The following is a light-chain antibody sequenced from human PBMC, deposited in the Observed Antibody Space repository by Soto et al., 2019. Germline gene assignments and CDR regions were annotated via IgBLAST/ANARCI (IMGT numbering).Light chain of an antibody. CDR1: ESISDY. J-gene: IGKJ4*01. CDR3: QQTFSNLLS. V-gene: IGKV1-39*01. CDR2: SAS. Sequence: IQLTQSPSSLSASVGDRVTIACRASESISDYLNWYQHKPGEAPKVLVYSASTLRGGVPSSFSGTGSGTEFTLTISSLQPEDVADYYCQQTFSNLLSFGGGTKVEIK.